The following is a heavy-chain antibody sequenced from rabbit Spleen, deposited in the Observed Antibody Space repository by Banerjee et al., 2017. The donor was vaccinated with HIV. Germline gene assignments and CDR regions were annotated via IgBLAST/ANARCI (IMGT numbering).Heavy chain of an antibody. V-gene: IGHV1S40*01. D-gene: IGHD1-1*01. CDR2: IAGSSSGFT. Sequence: QSLEESGGDLVKPGASLTLTCTASGFSFSSSDYMCWVRQAPGKGLEWISCIAGSSSGFTYSATWAKGRFTCSKTSSTTATLQMTRLTVADTATYFCARDSSSSFSSYGMDLWGPGTLVTVS. CDR1: GFSFSSSDY. J-gene: IGHJ6*01. CDR3: ARDSSSSFSSYGMDL.